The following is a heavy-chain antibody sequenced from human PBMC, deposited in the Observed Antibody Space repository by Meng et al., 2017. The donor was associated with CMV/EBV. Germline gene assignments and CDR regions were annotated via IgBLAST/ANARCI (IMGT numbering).Heavy chain of an antibody. CDR1: GGSFSGYY. CDR2: INHSGST. V-gene: IGHV4-34*01. Sequence: GGSFSGYYWSWIHQPPGKGLEWIGEINHSGSTNYNPSLKSRVTISVDTSKNQFSLKLSSVTAADTAVYYCARSPPGYCSSTSCYRLDYWGQGTLVTVSS. CDR3: ARSPPGYCSSTSCYRLDY. J-gene: IGHJ4*02. D-gene: IGHD2-2*02.